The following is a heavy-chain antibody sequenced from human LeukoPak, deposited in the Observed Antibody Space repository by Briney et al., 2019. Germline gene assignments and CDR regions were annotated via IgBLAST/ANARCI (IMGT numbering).Heavy chain of an antibody. D-gene: IGHD1-26*01. Sequence: ASVKVSCTASGYTFTSDGISWVRQAPGQGLEWMGWISAYNGNTNYAQKLQGRVTMTTDTSTSTAYMELRSLRSDDTAVYYCARESRSGSYSPFDYWGQGTLVTVSS. J-gene: IGHJ4*02. V-gene: IGHV1-18*01. CDR1: GYTFTSDG. CDR3: ARESRSGSYSPFDY. CDR2: ISAYNGNT.